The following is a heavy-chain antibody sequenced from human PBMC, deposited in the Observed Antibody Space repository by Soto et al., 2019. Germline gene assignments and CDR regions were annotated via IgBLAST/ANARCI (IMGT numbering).Heavy chain of an antibody. D-gene: IGHD3-10*01. CDR2: IYHNGNT. CDR1: GASVSSGSYF. V-gene: IGHV4-61*01. Sequence: QVQLQESGPGLVKPSETLSLTCTVSGASVSSGSYFWTWIRQPPGKGLEWIGYIYHNGNTNYNPSLKCRLTISLDTSKNQFSLRLSSVTAADTAVYYWARVDGSGTYSLFDYWGQGTLVTVSS. CDR3: ARVDGSGTYSLFDY. J-gene: IGHJ4*02.